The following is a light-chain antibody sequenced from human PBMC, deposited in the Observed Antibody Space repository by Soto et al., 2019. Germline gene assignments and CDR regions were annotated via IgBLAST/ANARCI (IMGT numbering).Light chain of an antibody. J-gene: IGKJ4*01. CDR3: QQYETFPLT. CDR2: TAS. CDR1: QSISSW. V-gene: IGKV1-5*03. Sequence: DIQMTQSPSTLSASVGDSVTIGCRASQSISSWLAWYQQKPGKAPKLLIYTASILESGVPSRFSGSGSATEFTLTISSLQPEDFASYYCQQYETFPLTFGGGTKVEIK.